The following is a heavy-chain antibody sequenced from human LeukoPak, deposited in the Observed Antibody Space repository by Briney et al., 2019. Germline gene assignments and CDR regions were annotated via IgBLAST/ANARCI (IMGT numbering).Heavy chain of an antibody. D-gene: IGHD3-3*01. CDR3: ARVLLTYYDFWSGYYTGWGNFGY. Sequence: SQTLSLTCAISGDSVSSNSAAWNWIRQSPSRGLEWLGRTYYRSKWYNDYAVSVKSRITINPDTSKNQFSLQLNSVTPEDTAVYYCARVLLTYYDFWSGYYTGWGNFGYWGQGTLVTVSS. V-gene: IGHV6-1*01. J-gene: IGHJ4*02. CDR1: GDSVSSNSAA. CDR2: TYYRSKWYN.